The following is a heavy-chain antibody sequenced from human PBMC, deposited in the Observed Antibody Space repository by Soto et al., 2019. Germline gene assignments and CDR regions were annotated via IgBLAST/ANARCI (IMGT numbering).Heavy chain of an antibody. V-gene: IGHV3-33*01. CDR2: IWYDGSNK. Sequence: ESGGGVVQPGRSLRLSCAASGFTFSSYGMHWVRQAPGKGLEWVAVIWYDGSNKYYADSVKGRFTISRDNSKNTLYLQMNSLRAEDTAVYYCARDSHDFWSDWTSDYGMDVWGQGTTVTVSS. CDR1: GFTFSSYG. CDR3: ARDSHDFWSDWTSDYGMDV. J-gene: IGHJ6*02. D-gene: IGHD3-3*01.